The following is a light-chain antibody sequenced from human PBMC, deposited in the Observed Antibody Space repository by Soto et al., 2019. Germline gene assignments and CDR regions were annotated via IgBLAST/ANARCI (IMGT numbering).Light chain of an antibody. Sequence: EIQLTQSPASVSAAVGDRVTISCRASQTIKTWLAWYQQKPGKGPKLLIYTASTLESGVPSRFSGSGSGTDFTLTISSLQPDDVAIYSCQQSDSYPYTFGPGAKVQIK. CDR3: QQSDSYPYT. J-gene: IGKJ3*01. CDR1: QTIKTW. V-gene: IGKV1-12*01. CDR2: TAS.